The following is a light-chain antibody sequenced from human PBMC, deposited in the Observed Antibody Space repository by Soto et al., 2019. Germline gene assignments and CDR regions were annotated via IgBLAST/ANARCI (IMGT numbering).Light chain of an antibody. V-gene: IGKV3-20*01. J-gene: IGKJ5*01. Sequence: EIVLTQSPGSLSLSPGQRATLSCRASQSVDTTFFAWYQKKPGQAPRLLIYGASKRATGIPDRFSGSGSGTDFTLIISRLEPEDFAVYYCQQYNNWPPGFGQGTRLEIK. CDR1: QSVDTTF. CDR2: GAS. CDR3: QQYNNWPPG.